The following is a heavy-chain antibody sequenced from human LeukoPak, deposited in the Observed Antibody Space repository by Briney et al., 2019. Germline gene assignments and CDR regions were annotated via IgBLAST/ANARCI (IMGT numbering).Heavy chain of an antibody. CDR2: ISYDGSNK. Sequence: GRSLRLSCAASGFTFSSYGMHWVRQAPGKGLEWVAVISYDGSNKYYADSVKGRFTISRDNSKNTLYLQMNSLRAEDTAVYYCAKGFLSSGWIFDYWGQGTLVTVSS. CDR3: AKGFLSSGWIFDY. J-gene: IGHJ4*02. V-gene: IGHV3-30*18. D-gene: IGHD6-19*01. CDR1: GFTFSSYG.